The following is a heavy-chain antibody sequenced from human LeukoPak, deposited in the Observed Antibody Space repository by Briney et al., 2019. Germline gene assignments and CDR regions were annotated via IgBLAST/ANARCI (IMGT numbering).Heavy chain of an antibody. J-gene: IGHJ4*02. Sequence: PGGSLRLSCAASGFTVIINDMTWVRQATGRGLEGVSVLYSDGNTKYADSVQGRFTISRENSKNTLYLEMNSLSPDDTAVYYCARGVEPLATNTLAYWGQGTLVTVSS. D-gene: IGHD1-14*01. V-gene: IGHV3-53*01. CDR2: LYSDGNT. CDR1: GFTVIIND. CDR3: ARGVEPLATNTLAY.